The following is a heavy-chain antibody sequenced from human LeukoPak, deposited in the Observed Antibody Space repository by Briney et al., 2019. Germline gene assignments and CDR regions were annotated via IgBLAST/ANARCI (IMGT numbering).Heavy chain of an antibody. CDR1: GFTFSSYA. CDR3: AKGGKWDVTPFDY. CDR2: ISYDGSNK. Sequence: GRSLRLSCATSGFTFSSYAMHWVRQAPGKGLEWVAVISYDGSNKYYADSVKGRFTISRDNSKNTLYLQVNSLRAEDTAVYYCAKGGKWDVTPFDYWGQGTLVTVSS. V-gene: IGHV3-30-3*01. D-gene: IGHD1-26*01. J-gene: IGHJ4*02.